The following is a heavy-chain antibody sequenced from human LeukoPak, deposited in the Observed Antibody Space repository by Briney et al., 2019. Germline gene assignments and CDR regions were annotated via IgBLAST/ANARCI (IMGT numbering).Heavy chain of an antibody. Sequence: GGSLRLSCAASGFTFSSYGMHWVRQAPGKGLEWVSAISGSGGSTYYADSVKGRFTISRDNSKNTLYLQMNSLRAEDTAVYYCAKIRLRLVLVVPAAMAYMDVWGKGTAVTVSS. CDR1: GFTFSSYG. V-gene: IGHV3-23*01. CDR2: ISGSGGST. CDR3: AKIRLRLVLVVPAAMAYMDV. D-gene: IGHD2-2*01. J-gene: IGHJ6*03.